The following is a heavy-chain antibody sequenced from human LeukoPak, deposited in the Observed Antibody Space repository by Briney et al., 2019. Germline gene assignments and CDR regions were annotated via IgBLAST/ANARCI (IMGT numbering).Heavy chain of an antibody. V-gene: IGHV3-49*04. Sequence: GRSLRLSCTASGFTFGDYAMSWVRQAPGKGLEWVGFIRSKVYGGTTEYAASVKGRFTISRDDSKSIAYLQMNSLKTEDTAVYYCARHNTATVRYFDYWGQGTLVTVSS. CDR1: GFTFGDYA. CDR3: ARHNTATVRYFDY. D-gene: IGHD3-10*01. J-gene: IGHJ4*02. CDR2: IRSKVYGGTT.